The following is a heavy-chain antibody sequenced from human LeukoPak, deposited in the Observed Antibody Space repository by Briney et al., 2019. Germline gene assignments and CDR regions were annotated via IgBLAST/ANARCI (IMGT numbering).Heavy chain of an antibody. CDR1: GFTFSSYA. D-gene: IGHD1-26*01. J-gene: IGHJ5*02. CDR2: ISYDGSNK. Sequence: PGRSLRLSCAASGFTFSSYAMHWVRQAPGKGLEWVAVISYDGSNKYYADSVKGRFTISRDNSKNTLHLQMNSLRAEDTAVYYCAREGGAGGSYLGHNWFDPWGQGTLVTVSS. CDR3: AREGGAGGSYLGHNWFDP. V-gene: IGHV3-30*04.